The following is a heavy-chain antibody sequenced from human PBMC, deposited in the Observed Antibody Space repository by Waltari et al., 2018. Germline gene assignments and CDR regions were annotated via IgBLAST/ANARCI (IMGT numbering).Heavy chain of an antibody. J-gene: IGHJ4*02. CDR3: AKGLALGTYKFYFEY. CDR2: ITAGGSST. V-gene: IGHV3-23*03. D-gene: IGHD3-10*01. CDR1: GFSFSSYV. Sequence: EVQLLESGGDLVQPGGSLRLSCDASGFSFSSYVMTWVRQAPGRGLEWVAGITAGGSSTYYADSVKGRFTISRDNSNNALYLQMNTLRAEDTAVYYCAKGLALGTYKFYFEYWGQGTLVTVSS.